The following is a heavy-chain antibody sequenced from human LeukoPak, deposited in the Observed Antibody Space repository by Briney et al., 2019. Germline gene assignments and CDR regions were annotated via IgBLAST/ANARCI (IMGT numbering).Heavy chain of an antibody. Sequence: GGSLRLSCAASGFTLSSYWMTWVRQAPGKGLEWVANIKEDGSEKYYVDSVKGRFTVSRDNAKNSLYLQMNSLRAEDTAVYYCARRSLTGYQLFDYWGQGTLVTVSS. V-gene: IGHV3-7*01. CDR2: IKEDGSEK. D-gene: IGHD3-9*01. J-gene: IGHJ4*02. CDR1: GFTLSSYW. CDR3: ARRSLTGYQLFDY.